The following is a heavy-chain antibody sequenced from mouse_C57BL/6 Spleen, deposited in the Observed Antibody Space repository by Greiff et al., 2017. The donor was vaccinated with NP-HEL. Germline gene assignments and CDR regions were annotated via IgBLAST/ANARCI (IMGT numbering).Heavy chain of an antibody. D-gene: IGHD2-2*01. CDR3: TKGAIYYGYDVDY. J-gene: IGHJ4*01. Sequence: VQLKQSGAELVRPGASVKLSCTASGFNIKDDYMHWVKQRPEQGLEWIGWIDPENGDTEYASKFQGKATITADTSSNTAYLQLSSLTSEDTAVYYCTKGAIYYGYDVDYWGQGTSVTVSS. V-gene: IGHV14-4*01. CDR1: GFNIKDDY. CDR2: IDPENGDT.